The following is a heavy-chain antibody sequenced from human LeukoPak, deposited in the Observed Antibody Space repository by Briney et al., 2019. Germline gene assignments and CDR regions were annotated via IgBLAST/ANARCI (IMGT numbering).Heavy chain of an antibody. CDR3: ARDRRVVVPAQDYYYGMDV. Sequence: TGGSLRLSCAASGFTLSSYSMNWVRQAPVKGLEWVSSISGSSSYTFYADSVKGRFTISRDNAKNSLYLQMNSLRAEDTAVYYCARDRRVVVPAQDYYYGMDVWGQGTTVTVSS. V-gene: IGHV3-21*01. CDR2: ISGSSSYT. CDR1: GFTLSSYS. J-gene: IGHJ6*02. D-gene: IGHD2-2*01.